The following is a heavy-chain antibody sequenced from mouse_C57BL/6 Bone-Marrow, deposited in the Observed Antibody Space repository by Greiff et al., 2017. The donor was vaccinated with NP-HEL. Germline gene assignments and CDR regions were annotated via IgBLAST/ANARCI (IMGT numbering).Heavy chain of an antibody. Sequence: EVQLVESGGDLVKPGGSLKLSCAASGFTFSSYGMSWVRQTPDKRLEWVATISSGGSYTYYPDSVKGRFTISRDNAKNTLYLQMSSLKSEDTAMYYCARQGDYDSYYFGYWGQGTTLTVSS. D-gene: IGHD2-4*01. CDR3: ARQGDYDSYYFGY. J-gene: IGHJ2*01. CDR2: ISSGGSYT. CDR1: GFTFSSYG. V-gene: IGHV5-6*01.